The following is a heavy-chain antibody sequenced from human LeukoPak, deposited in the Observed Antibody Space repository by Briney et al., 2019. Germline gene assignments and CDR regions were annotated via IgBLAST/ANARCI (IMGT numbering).Heavy chain of an antibody. CDR1: GFMFSSNW. J-gene: IGHJ4*02. CDR3: AKEGRSLQTY. V-gene: IGHV3-7*03. CDR2: IKEGGTET. D-gene: IGHD5-24*01. Sequence: GGSLRLSCAASGFMFSSNWMSWVRLAPGKGLEWVANIKEGGTETYYVDSVKGRLTISRDNAKNSLYLQMNSLRVEDTAVYYCAKEGRSLQTYWGQGTLVTVSS.